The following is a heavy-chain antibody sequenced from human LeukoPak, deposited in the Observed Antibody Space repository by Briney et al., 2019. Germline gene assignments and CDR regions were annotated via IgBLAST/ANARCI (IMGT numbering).Heavy chain of an antibody. CDR1: GYTFTYRY. CDR3: ANGPDGYNIY. Sequence: SVKVSCKASGYTFTYRYLHWVRQAPGQALEWMGWITPFNGNTNYAQKFQDRVTITRDRSMTTAYMELSSLRSEDTAMYYCANGPDGYNIYWGQGTLVTVSS. V-gene: IGHV1-45*02. CDR2: ITPFNGNT. D-gene: IGHD5-24*01. J-gene: IGHJ4*02.